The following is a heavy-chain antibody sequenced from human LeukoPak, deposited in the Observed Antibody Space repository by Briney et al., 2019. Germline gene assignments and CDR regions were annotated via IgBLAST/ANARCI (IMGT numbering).Heavy chain of an antibody. CDR3: APDRGYYRADY. J-gene: IGHJ4*02. CDR1: GFSFSSSW. D-gene: IGHD3-22*01. V-gene: IGHV3-7*04. CDR2: IKEDGSAK. Sequence: PGGSLRLSCAASGFSFSSSWMTWVRQAPGKGLEWVANIKEDGSAKYYVDSVKGRFTIPRDNAKNSLYLQMNSLRAEDTAVYYCAPDRGYYRADYWGQGTLVTVSS.